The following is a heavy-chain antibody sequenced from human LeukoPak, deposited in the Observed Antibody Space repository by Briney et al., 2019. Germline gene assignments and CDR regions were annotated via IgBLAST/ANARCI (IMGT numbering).Heavy chain of an antibody. Sequence: GASVKVSCKASGYTFTGYYMHWVRQSPGQGLEWMGWINPNSGGTNYAQKFQGRVTMTRDTSISTAYMELSRLRSDDTAVYYCARVGSTMVRGVIIDYWGQGTLVTVPS. V-gene: IGHV1-2*02. CDR2: INPNSGGT. J-gene: IGHJ4*02. CDR1: GYTFTGYY. CDR3: ARVGSTMVRGVIIDY. D-gene: IGHD3-10*01.